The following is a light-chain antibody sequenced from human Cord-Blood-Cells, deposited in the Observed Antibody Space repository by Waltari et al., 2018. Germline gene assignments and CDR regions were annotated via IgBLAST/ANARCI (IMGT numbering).Light chain of an antibody. V-gene: IGLV2-14*01. CDR3: SSYTSSSTYV. CDR1: SSDVGGYNS. J-gene: IGLJ1*01. Sequence: QSALTQPASVSGSPGQSITISCTGTSSDVGGYNSVSWYQQHPGKAPKLMIYDVSNRPSGRSNRFAGSNSGSTASLTISGLQAEDESDYYCSSYTSSSTYVFGTGTKFTVL. CDR2: DVS.